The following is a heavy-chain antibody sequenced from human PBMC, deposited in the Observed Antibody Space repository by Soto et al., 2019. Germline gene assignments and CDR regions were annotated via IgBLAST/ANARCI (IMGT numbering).Heavy chain of an antibody. CDR2: INHSGST. J-gene: IGHJ6*02. Sequence: PSETLSLTCAVYGGSFSGYYWSWIRQPPGKGLEWIGEINHSGSTNYNPSLKSRVTISVDTSKNQFSLKLSSVTAADTAVYYCARRDRKAAAGTGASYYYYYYGMDVWGQGTTVTVSS. V-gene: IGHV4-34*01. CDR1: GGSFSGYY. D-gene: IGHD6-13*01. CDR3: ARRDRKAAAGTGASYYYYYYGMDV.